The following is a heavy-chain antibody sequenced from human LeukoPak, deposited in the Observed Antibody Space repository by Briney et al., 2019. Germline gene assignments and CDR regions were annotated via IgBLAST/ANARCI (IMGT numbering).Heavy chain of an antibody. J-gene: IGHJ4*02. Sequence: GGSLRLSCAASGFTFRSYGMSWVRQAPGKGLEWVSGLSGDGGSTYYADSVKGRFTISRDNSKSTLYLQMNSLRAEDTAVYYCAKDLGYYASGSSGDWGQGTLVTVSS. CDR3: AKDLGYYASGSSGD. V-gene: IGHV3-23*01. D-gene: IGHD3-10*01. CDR1: GFTFRSYG. CDR2: LSGDGGST.